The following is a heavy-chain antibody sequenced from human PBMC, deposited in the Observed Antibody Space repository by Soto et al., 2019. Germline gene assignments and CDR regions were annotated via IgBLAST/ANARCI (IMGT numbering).Heavy chain of an antibody. V-gene: IGHV1-69*13. Sequence: PAKVYCKTSVDTFSIYPISRLRQATGQGLEWMGGIIPIFGTANYAQKFQGRVTITADESTSTAYMELGSLRSDDTAVYYCARDLSSGLNFDYWGQGTLVTVSS. J-gene: IGHJ4*02. CDR1: VDTFSIYP. D-gene: IGHD6-19*01. CDR2: IIPIFGTA. CDR3: ARDLSSGLNFDY.